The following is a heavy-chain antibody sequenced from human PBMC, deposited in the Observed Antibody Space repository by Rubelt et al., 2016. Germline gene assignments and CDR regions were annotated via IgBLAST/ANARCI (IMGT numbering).Heavy chain of an antibody. Sequence: QLQLQESGPGLVKSSETLSLTCTVSGGPIISGYYWGWIRQPPEKGLEWIGYINYSGSTKYSPSLKSRVTLSIDTSKNQFSLRLSSVTAADTAVYYCAKVDTHYYDAMDLWGQGTTVTVSS. CDR3: AKVDTHYYDAMDL. V-gene: IGHV4-61*01. D-gene: IGHD5-18*01. CDR2: INYSGST. J-gene: IGHJ6*02. CDR1: GGPIISGYY.